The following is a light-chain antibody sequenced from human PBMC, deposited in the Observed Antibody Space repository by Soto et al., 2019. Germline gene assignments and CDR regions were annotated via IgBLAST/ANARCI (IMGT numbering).Light chain of an antibody. CDR1: QSISGW. CDR3: QQYVTSLTT. Sequence: DIQMTQSPSTLSASVGDRVTITCRASQSISGWLAWYQQKPGTAPKLLIYAASTLQSGVPSRFSGSGSGTEFTLTISSLQPEDFAVYYCQQYVTSLTTFGQGTKVDIK. V-gene: IGKV1-5*01. J-gene: IGKJ1*01. CDR2: AAS.